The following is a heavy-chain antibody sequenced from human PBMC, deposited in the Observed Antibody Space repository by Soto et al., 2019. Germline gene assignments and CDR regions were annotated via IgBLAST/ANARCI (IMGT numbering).Heavy chain of an antibody. J-gene: IGHJ4*02. V-gene: IGHV1-3*01. D-gene: IGHD6-6*01. CDR1: GYTFTSYA. Sequence: ASVKVSCKASGYTFTSYAMHWVRQAPGQRLEWMGWINAGNGNTKYSQKFQGRVTITRDTSASTAYMELSSLRSEDTAVYYCARDPADSSSSRRGYYFDYWGQGTLVTVSS. CDR2: INAGNGNT. CDR3: ARDPADSSSSRRGYYFDY.